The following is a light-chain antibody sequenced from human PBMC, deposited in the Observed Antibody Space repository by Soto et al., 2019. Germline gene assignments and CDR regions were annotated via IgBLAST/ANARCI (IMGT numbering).Light chain of an antibody. CDR2: WAS. CDR3: QQYYSTPYT. Sequence: DIVMTQSPDSLAVSLGERVTINCESSQSVLYSLNNKNCLAWYQQRPGQPPKLLIYWASTRESGVPDRFSGSGSGTDFTLTISSLQAEDVAVYYCQQYYSTPYTFGQGTKLEIK. CDR1: QSVLYSLNNKNC. V-gene: IGKV4-1*01. J-gene: IGKJ2*01.